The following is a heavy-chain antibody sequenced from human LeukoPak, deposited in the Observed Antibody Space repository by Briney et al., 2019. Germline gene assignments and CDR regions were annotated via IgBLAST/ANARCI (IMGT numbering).Heavy chain of an antibody. CDR1: GYTFTSYY. CDR2: INPSGGST. V-gene: IGHV1-46*01. J-gene: IGHJ5*02. Sequence: GASVKVSCKASGYTFTSYYMHWVRQAPGQGLEWMGIINPSGGSTSYAQKFQGRVTMTRDMSTSTVYMELSSLRSDDTAVYYCARAAGITGTTGWFDPWGQGTLVTVSS. CDR3: ARAAGITGTTGWFDP. D-gene: IGHD1-7*01.